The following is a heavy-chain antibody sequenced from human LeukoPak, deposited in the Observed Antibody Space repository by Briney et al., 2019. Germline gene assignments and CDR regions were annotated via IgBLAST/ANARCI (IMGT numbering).Heavy chain of an antibody. CDR2: ISSSSSYI. V-gene: IGHV3-21*01. D-gene: IGHD3-3*01. CDR1: GFTFGSYS. J-gene: IGHJ4*02. CDR3: ARDNYDFWSGYYASVGY. Sequence: SXAASGFTFGSYSMNWVRQAPGKGLEWVSSISSSSSYIYYADSVKGGFTISRDNAKKSLYLQMNRLRAEDTAVYYCARDNYDFWSGYYASVGYWGQGALVTVSS.